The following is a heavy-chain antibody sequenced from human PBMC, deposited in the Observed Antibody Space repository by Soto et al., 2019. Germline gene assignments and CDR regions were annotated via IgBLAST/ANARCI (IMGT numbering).Heavy chain of an antibody. Sequence: LSLTCTVSGGSMSNYYWSWIRQPPGKGLEWIGCVYYSGSTNYNPSLESRVTISVDTSKNQFSLKLSSVTAADTAVYYCTREQTSTVVTQWGQGTLVTVSS. CDR1: GGSMSNYY. J-gene: IGHJ4*02. D-gene: IGHD4-17*01. CDR2: VYYSGST. V-gene: IGHV4-59*01. CDR3: TREQTSTVVTQ.